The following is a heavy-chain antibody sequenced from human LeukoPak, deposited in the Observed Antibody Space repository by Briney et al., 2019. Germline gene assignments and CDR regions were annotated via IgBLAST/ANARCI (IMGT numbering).Heavy chain of an antibody. CDR1: GDSISSSTYY. Sequence: PAETLSLTCAVSGDSISSSTYYWGWIRQPPGKGLEWIGSIYYSGSTYYNPSLKSRVTMSVDTSKNQFSLKLSSVTAADTAVYYCARDRQQLVRGDYFDYWGQGTLVTVSS. CDR3: ARDRQQLVRGDYFDY. CDR2: IYYSGST. D-gene: IGHD6-13*01. J-gene: IGHJ4*02. V-gene: IGHV4-39*07.